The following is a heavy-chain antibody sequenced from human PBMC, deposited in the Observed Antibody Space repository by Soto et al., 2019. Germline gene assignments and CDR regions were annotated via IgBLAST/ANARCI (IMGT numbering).Heavy chain of an antibody. D-gene: IGHD6-13*01. CDR2: ISSSSSYI. CDR1: GFTFSSYS. Sequence: GGSLRLSCAASGFTFSSYSMNWVRQAPGKGLEWVSSISSSSSYIYYADSVKGRFTISRDNAKNSLYLQMNSLTAEDTAVYYCARGVSVQYYSYGMDVWGQGTTVTVSS. CDR3: ARGVSVQYYSYGMDV. J-gene: IGHJ6*02. V-gene: IGHV3-21*01.